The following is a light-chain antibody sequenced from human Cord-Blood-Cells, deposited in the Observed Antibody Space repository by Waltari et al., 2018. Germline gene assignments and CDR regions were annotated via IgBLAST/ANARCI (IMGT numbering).Light chain of an antibody. J-gene: IGKJ4*01. Sequence: IVMTQSPATLSVSPGERATLSCRASQSVSSNLAWYQQKPGQAPWLRIYGASTRATGIPARFSGSGYGTEFTRTISSLQSEDFAVYYCQQYNNWPLTFGGGTKVEIK. CDR1: QSVSSN. CDR3: QQYNNWPLT. V-gene: IGKV3-15*01. CDR2: GAS.